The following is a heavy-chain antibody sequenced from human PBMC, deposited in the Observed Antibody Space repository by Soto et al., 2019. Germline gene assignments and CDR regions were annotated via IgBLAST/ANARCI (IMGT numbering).Heavy chain of an antibody. Sequence: EVQLLESGGGLVQPGGSLRLSCAASGFVFSTYAMSWVRQAPGKGLEWVAGITISGNGAYYADAVKGRFLISRDNSKNTLFLQMNSLRAGDTALYYCAKDRLSLDAFDLWGQGTMVTVSS. J-gene: IGHJ3*01. CDR3: AKDRLSLDAFDL. V-gene: IGHV3-23*01. CDR1: GFVFSTYA. D-gene: IGHD3-16*01. CDR2: ITISGNGA.